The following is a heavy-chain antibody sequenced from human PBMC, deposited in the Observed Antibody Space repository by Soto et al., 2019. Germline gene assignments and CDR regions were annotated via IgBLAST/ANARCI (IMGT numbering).Heavy chain of an antibody. V-gene: IGHV3-48*01. J-gene: IGHJ4*02. D-gene: IGHD6-13*01. CDR2: ISSSSSTI. CDR1: GFTFSSYS. Sequence: GSLRLSCAASGFTFSSYSMNWVRQAPGKGLEWVSYISSSSSTIYYADSVKGRFTISRDNAKNSLYLQMNSLRAEDTAVYYCARDPSGPGKQLDNFDYWGQGTLVTVSS. CDR3: ARDPSGPGKQLDNFDY.